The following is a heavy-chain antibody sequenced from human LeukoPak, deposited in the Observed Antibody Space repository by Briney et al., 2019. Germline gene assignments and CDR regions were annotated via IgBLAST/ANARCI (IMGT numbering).Heavy chain of an antibody. J-gene: IGHJ4*02. CDR3: AKSVYHSGNY. CDR1: GFTISTYG. CDR2: ISGGTT. V-gene: IGHV3-23*01. D-gene: IGHD3-10*01. Sequence: GGSLRLSCAASGFTISTYGMSWVRQAPGKGLERVSPISGGTTYYADSVKGRFTISRDNSKNTVSLQMNSLRAEDTAVYYCAKSVYHSGNYWGQGTLVTVSS.